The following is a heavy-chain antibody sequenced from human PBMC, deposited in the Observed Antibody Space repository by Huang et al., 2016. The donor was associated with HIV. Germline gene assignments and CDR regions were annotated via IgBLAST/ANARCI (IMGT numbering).Heavy chain of an antibody. CDR1: GLTLDDYG. J-gene: IGHJ6*03. CDR3: ARGYNFWSGYYTDKYYMDV. V-gene: IGHV3-20*04. D-gene: IGHD3-3*01. Sequence: EVILVESGGGVVRPGGSLSLPCAISGLTLDDYGMSWVRQAAGKGLEGVAGIHWNGGSDSYADSGKGRFTVSKDNANNSLFLQMNSLRAEDTALYYCARGYNFWSGYYTDKYYMDVWGKGTTVVVSS. CDR2: IHWNGGSD.